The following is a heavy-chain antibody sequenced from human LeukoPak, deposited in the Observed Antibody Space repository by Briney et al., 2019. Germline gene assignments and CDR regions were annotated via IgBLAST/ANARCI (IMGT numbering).Heavy chain of an antibody. J-gene: IGHJ3*02. V-gene: IGHV1-46*01. Sequence: ASVKVSCKASGYIFTSYFMHWVRQAPGQGLEWMGLINPSGGSTRYAQKFQGRVTMTRDMATSTDYLEVSSLRSEDTAVYYCASPDGYSYGPVAFDIWGQGTMVTVSS. CDR1: GYIFTSYF. D-gene: IGHD5-18*01. CDR3: ASPDGYSYGPVAFDI. CDR2: INPSGGST.